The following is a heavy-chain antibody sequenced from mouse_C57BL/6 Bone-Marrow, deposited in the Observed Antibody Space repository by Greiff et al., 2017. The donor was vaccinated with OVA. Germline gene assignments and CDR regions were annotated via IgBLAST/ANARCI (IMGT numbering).Heavy chain of an antibody. CDR3: ARFYYGTYWYFEV. J-gene: IGHJ1*03. D-gene: IGHD1-1*01. CDR2: IYPGSGST. CDR1: GYTFTSYW. V-gene: IGHV1-55*01. Sequence: QVQLQQPGAELVKPGASVKMSCKASGYTFTSYWITWVKQRPGQGLEWIGDIYPGSGSTNYNEKFKSKATLTVATSSSTAYMQLSSLTSEDSAVYYCARFYYGTYWYFEVWGTGTTGTVSS.